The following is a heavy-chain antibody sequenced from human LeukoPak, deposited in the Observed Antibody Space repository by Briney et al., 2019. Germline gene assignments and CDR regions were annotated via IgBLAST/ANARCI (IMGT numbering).Heavy chain of an antibody. V-gene: IGHV1-3*01. CDR2: INAGNGNT. Sequence: ASVKVSCKASGFTFTSSAVQWVRQARGQRLEWMGWINAGNGNTKYSQKFQGRVTITRDTSASTAYMELSSLRSEDTAVYYCARVRLSSSWTYYYYGMDVWGQGTTVTVSS. CDR1: GFTFTSSA. CDR3: ARVRLSSSWTYYYYGMDV. D-gene: IGHD6-13*01. J-gene: IGHJ6*02.